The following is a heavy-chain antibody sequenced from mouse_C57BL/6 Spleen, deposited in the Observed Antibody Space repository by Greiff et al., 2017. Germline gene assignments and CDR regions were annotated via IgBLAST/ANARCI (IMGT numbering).Heavy chain of an antibody. J-gene: IGHJ4*01. D-gene: IGHD2-4*01. Sequence: QVQLKQPGAELVKPGASVKMSCKASGYTFTSYWITWVKQRPGQGLEWIGDIYPGSGSTNYNEKFKSKATLTVDTSSSTAYMQLSSLTSEDSAVYYCASLYDYDWAMDYWGQGTSVTVSS. CDR1: GYTFTSYW. CDR3: ASLYDYDWAMDY. V-gene: IGHV1-55*01. CDR2: IYPGSGST.